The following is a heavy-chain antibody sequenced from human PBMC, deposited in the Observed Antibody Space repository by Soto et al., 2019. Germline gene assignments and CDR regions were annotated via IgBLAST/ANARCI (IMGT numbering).Heavy chain of an antibody. V-gene: IGHV4-59*01. CDR3: ARVMVDTAMVTHRAGVYYYYSGMDV. J-gene: IGHJ6*02. Sequence: SETLSLSCPFSDGSLSSYDWSLIRTQPGKGLEWIGYIYYSGSTNYNPSLKSRVTISVDTSKNQFSLKLSSVTAADTAVYYCARVMVDTAMVTHRAGVYYYYSGMDVWGQGTKVTVSS. D-gene: IGHD5-18*01. CDR1: DGSLSSYD. CDR2: IYYSGST.